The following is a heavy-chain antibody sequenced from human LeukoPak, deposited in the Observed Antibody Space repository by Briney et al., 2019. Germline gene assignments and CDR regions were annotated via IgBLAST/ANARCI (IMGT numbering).Heavy chain of an antibody. CDR1: GFTFSSYG. CDR2: IWYDGSNK. CDR3: ARGDVFIDYFDY. Sequence: GGSLRLSCAASGFTFSSYGMHWVRQAPGKGLEWVAVIWYDGSNKYHADSVKGRFTISRDNSKNTLYLQMNSLRAEDTAVYYCARGDVFIDYFDYWGQGTLVTVSS. D-gene: IGHD2-21*01. V-gene: IGHV3-33*01. J-gene: IGHJ4*02.